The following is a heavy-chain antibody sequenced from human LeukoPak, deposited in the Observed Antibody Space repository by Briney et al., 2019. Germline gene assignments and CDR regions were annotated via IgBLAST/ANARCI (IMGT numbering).Heavy chain of an antibody. CDR2: IYYSGST. V-gene: IGHV4-31*03. CDR1: GGSISSGGYY. D-gene: IGHD4-11*01. J-gene: IGHJ6*02. Sequence: SETLSLTCTVSGGSISSGGYYWSWIRQHPGKGLEWIGYIYYSGSTYYNPSLKSRVTISVDTSKNQFSLKLSSVTAADTAVYYCATSNSGSYYYGMDVWGQGTTVTVSS. CDR3: ATSNSGSYYYGMDV.